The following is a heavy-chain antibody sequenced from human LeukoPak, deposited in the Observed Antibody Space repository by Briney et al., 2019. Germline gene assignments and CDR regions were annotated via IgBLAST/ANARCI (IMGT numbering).Heavy chain of an antibody. J-gene: IGHJ4*02. CDR3: ARGTARPVKWFGELARPYYFDY. V-gene: IGHV4-39*07. D-gene: IGHD3-10*01. Sequence: KSSETLSLTCTVSGGSISSSSYYWGWIRQPPGKGLEWIGSIYYSGSTYYNPSLKSRVTISVYTSKNQFSLKLSSVTAADTAVYYCARGTARPVKWFGELARPYYFDYWGQGTLVTVSS. CDR1: GGSISSSSYY. CDR2: IYYSGST.